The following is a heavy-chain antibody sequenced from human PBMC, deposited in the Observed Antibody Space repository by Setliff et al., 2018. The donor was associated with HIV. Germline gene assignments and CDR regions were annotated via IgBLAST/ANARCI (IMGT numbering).Heavy chain of an antibody. CDR1: GGSINSGGFY. J-gene: IGHJ4*02. D-gene: IGHD1-26*01. CDR2: MYYSGST. CDR3: ARDYRGVGATGFDR. Sequence: KPSETLSLTCTVSGGSINSGGFYWNWIRQHPENGLEWMGSMYYSGSTYYNPSFKSRLTISVDASKNQFSLKLNSVTAADTAVYYCARDYRGVGATGFDRWGQGTLVTVS. V-gene: IGHV4-31*03.